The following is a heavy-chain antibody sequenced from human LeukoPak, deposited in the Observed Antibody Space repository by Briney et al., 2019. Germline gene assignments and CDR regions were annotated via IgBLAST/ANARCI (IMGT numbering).Heavy chain of an antibody. V-gene: IGHV3-33*01. Sequence: QTGGSPRLSCEVSGFTFSDYGMHWVRQAPGKGLEWVAVVWANGNTKYYADSVKGRFTISRDNSKNTLHLQIDSLRAEDTATYYCTRDNANRAYDYWGQGTLVTVSS. J-gene: IGHJ4*02. CDR2: VWANGNTK. CDR1: GFTFSDYG. CDR3: TRDNANRAYDY. D-gene: IGHD1-14*01.